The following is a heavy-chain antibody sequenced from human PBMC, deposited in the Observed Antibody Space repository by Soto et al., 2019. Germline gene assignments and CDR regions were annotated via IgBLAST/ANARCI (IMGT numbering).Heavy chain of an antibody. CDR3: AKADGEQWLIPHLDN. Sequence: EVQLVESGGGLLQPGGSLRLSCAASGFTVSSTYMSWVRQAPGKGLEWVSGISCCGGSTSYADSVKGRFSTARDDSKNTLSLQMNGLRVEDTAQYFCAKADGEQWLIPHLDNWGQGTLVTVS. J-gene: IGHJ4*02. D-gene: IGHD6-19*01. CDR2: ISCCGGST. V-gene: IGHV3-23*04. CDR1: GFTVSSTY.